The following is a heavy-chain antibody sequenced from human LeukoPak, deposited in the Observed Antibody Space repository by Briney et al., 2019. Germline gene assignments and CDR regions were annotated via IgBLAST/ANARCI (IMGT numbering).Heavy chain of an antibody. CDR1: GGSFSGYY. D-gene: IGHD6-13*01. V-gene: IGHV4-34*01. J-gene: IGHJ3*02. CDR2: INHSGST. CDR3: ARFPPHSRAAAAGTLHHRGAFDI. Sequence: SETLSLTCAVYGGSFSGYYWSWIRQPPGKGLEWIGEINHSGSTNYNPSLKSRVTISVDTSKNQFSLKLSSVTAADTAVYYCARFPPHSRAAAAGTLHHRGAFDIWGQGTMVTVSS.